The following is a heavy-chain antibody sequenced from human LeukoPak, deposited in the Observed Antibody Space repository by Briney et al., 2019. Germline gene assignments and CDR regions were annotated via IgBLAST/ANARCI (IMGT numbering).Heavy chain of an antibody. CDR1: GGSISSYY. Sequence: SETLSLTCSVSGGSISSYYWNWIRQPPGKGLEWIGYIFYSGRTSYNPSLKSRLTISVDASKNHFSLTLSSVTAADTAVYYCARGQKYISGFTVTELGSGYYDNWGQGALVTVSS. CDR2: IFYSGRT. D-gene: IGHD5-18*01. J-gene: IGHJ4*02. V-gene: IGHV4-59*01. CDR3: ARGQKYISGFTVTELGSGYYDN.